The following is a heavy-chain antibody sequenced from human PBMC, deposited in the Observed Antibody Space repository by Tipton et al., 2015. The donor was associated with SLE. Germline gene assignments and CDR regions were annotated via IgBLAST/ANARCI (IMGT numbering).Heavy chain of an antibody. CDR3: ARGSGYCSGGSCYPNWFDP. J-gene: IGHJ5*02. D-gene: IGHD2-15*01. Sequence: TLSLTCTVSAYSISSGYYWGWIRQPPGKGLEWIGTIYHSGKTYYNASLKSRVTISVDTSKNQFSLKLSSVTAADTAVYYCARGSGYCSGGSCYPNWFDPWGQGTLVTVSS. CDR1: AYSISSGYY. V-gene: IGHV4-38-2*02. CDR2: IYHSGKT.